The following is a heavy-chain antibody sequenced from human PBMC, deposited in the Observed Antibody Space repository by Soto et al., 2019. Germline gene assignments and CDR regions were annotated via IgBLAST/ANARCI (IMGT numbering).Heavy chain of an antibody. J-gene: IGHJ6*02. CDR1: GDSVNSYY. CDR2: VYYSGST. Sequence: SETLSLTCTVTGDSVNSYYWSWMRQPPGKGLECMGYVYYSGSTNYNPSLKSRVTISVDTSKNQISLRLKSVTAADTAVYYCAKDQRYRSGGSVTFNSRYYYYGMDVWGQGTTVTVSS. V-gene: IGHV4-59*02. CDR3: AKDQRYRSGGSVTFNSRYYYYGMDV. D-gene: IGHD2-15*01.